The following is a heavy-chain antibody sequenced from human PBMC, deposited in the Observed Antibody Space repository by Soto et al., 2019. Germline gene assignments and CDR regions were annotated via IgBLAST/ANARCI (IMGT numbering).Heavy chain of an antibody. J-gene: IGHJ5*02. Sequence: QITLRESGPTLAKPTQTLTLTCSFSGFSLTTVAVAVGWIRQPPGRALEWDALIYGNGDKYYNPSLNNTLTITQDTSKNQVVLTMTNMDPVDTATYYCTHRRTSCSGGTCHVWFDPWGQGTLVTVSS. V-gene: IGHV2-5*01. CDR2: IYGNGDK. CDR1: GFSLTTVAVA. CDR3: THRRTSCSGGTCHVWFDP. D-gene: IGHD2-15*01.